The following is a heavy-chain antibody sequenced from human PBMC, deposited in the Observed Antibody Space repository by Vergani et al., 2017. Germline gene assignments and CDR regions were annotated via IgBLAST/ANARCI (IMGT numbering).Heavy chain of an antibody. Sequence: EVQLLESGGGLVQPGGSLRLSCAASGFTFSSYAMSWVRQAPGQGLEWVSAISVSGGSTYYANSVKGRFTISRDNSKNTLYLQMNSLRAEDTAVYYCAKDQVILLWFGELNRGRDAFDIWGQGTMVTVSS. CDR1: GFTFSSYA. J-gene: IGHJ3*02. D-gene: IGHD3-10*01. V-gene: IGHV3-23*01. CDR3: AKDQVILLWFGELNRGRDAFDI. CDR2: ISVSGGST.